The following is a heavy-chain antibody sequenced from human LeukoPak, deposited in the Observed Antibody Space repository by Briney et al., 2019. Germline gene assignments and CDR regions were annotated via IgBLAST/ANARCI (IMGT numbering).Heavy chain of an antibody. J-gene: IGHJ4*02. CDR3: ALAAAGTAYFDY. Sequence: ASVKVSCKASGYTFTIYYMHWVRRPPGQGLEWMGIINPSGGSTSYAQKFQGRVTMTRDTSTSTVYMELSSLRSEDTAVYYCALAAAGTAYFDYWGQGTLVTVSS. CDR1: GYTFTIYY. V-gene: IGHV1-46*03. CDR2: INPSGGST. D-gene: IGHD6-13*01.